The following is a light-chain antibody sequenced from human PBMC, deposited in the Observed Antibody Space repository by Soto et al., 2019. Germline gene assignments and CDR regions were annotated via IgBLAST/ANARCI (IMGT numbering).Light chain of an antibody. Sequence: QSVLTQPASVSGSPGQSITISCTGTSSDVGGYNYVSWYQHHPGKAPKLLIYDVSSRPSGVSNRFSGSKSDNTASLTISGLQPDDEADYYCSSYTTSNTRQIAFGTGTKVTVL. CDR3: SSYTTSNTRQIA. V-gene: IGLV2-14*03. CDR1: SSDVGGYNY. J-gene: IGLJ1*01. CDR2: DVS.